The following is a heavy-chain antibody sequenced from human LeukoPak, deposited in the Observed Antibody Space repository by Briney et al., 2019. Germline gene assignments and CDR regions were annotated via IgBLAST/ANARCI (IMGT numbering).Heavy chain of an antibody. V-gene: IGHV1-2*02. CDR3: ARDSSSWYEGDAFDI. CDR1: GYTFTGYY. J-gene: IGHJ3*02. CDR2: INPNSGGT. D-gene: IGHD6-13*01. Sequence: ASVKVSCKASGYTFTGYYMHWVRQAPGQGLEWMGWINPNSGGTNYAQKFQGRFTMARDTSISTAYMELSRLRSDDTAVYYCARDSSSWYEGDAFDIWGQGTMVTVSS.